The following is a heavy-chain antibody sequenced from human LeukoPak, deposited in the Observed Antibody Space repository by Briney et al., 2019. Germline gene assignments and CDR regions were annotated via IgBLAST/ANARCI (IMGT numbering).Heavy chain of an antibody. CDR2: ISSGTNYI. D-gene: IGHD2-8*02. J-gene: IGHJ4*02. Sequence: TGGSLRLSCAASGFAFSSYEMNWVRQAPGKGLEWVSSISSGTNYIFEADSVKGRFTVTKDTALNSLSLQMNSLRADDTAVYYCARSAGGNYFDYWDQGTLVTVSS. CDR3: ARSAGGNYFDY. V-gene: IGHV3-21*01. CDR1: GFAFSSYE.